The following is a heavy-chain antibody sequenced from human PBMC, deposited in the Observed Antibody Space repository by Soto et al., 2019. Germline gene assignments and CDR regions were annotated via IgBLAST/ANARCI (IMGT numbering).Heavy chain of an antibody. Sequence: SQTLSLTFAISGDSVSSNSSAWNWIRQSPSRGLEWLGRTCYRSKWYNDYAVSVKSRITINPDTSKNQFSLQLNSVTPEDTAVYYCARVPSHYPWYYFDYWGQGTLVTVSS. V-gene: IGHV6-1*01. J-gene: IGHJ4*02. CDR1: GDSVSSNSSA. CDR3: ARVPSHYPWYYFDY. CDR2: TCYRSKWYN. D-gene: IGHD2-8*01.